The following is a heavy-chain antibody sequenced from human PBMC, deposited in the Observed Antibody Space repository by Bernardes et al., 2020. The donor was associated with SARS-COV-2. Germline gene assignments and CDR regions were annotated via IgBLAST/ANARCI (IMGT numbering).Heavy chain of an antibody. CDR3: ARDQRITIFGVVIEGAFDY. D-gene: IGHD3-3*01. CDR2: IYYSGST. CDR1: GGSVSSGSYY. V-gene: IGHV4-61*01. J-gene: IGHJ4*02. Sequence: EALSLICTVSGGSVSSGSYYWSWIRQPPGKGLEWIGYIYYSGSTNYNPSLKSRVTISVDTSKNQFSLKLSSVTAADTAVYYCARDQRITIFGVVIEGAFDYWGQGTLVTVSS.